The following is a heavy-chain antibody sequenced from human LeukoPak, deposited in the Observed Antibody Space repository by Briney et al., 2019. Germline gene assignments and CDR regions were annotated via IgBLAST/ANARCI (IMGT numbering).Heavy chain of an antibody. CDR3: TRVNKSVAVAGREGWFDP. J-gene: IGHJ5*02. V-gene: IGHV3-49*04. D-gene: IGHD6-19*01. Sequence: PGGSLRLSCTASGFTFGDYAMSWVRQAPGKGLEWVGFIRSKAYGGTTEYAASVKGRFTISRDDSKSIAYLQMNSLKTEDTAVYYCTRVNKSVAVAGREGWFDPWGQGTLVTVSS. CDR1: GFTFGDYA. CDR2: IRSKAYGGTT.